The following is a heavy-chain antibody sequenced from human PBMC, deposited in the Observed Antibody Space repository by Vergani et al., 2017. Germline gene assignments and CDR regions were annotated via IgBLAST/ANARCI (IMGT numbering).Heavy chain of an antibody. CDR2: INPNSGGT. D-gene: IGHD6-13*01. V-gene: IGHV1-2*02. CDR3: AREGVAAGDLDWFDP. Sequence: QVQLVQSGAEVKKPGASVKVSCKASGYTFTGYYMHWVRQAPGQGLEWMGWINPNSGGTNYGQRCHGRVTMTRDTSISTAYVELSRLRSDDTAVYYCAREGVAAGDLDWFDPWGQGTLVTVSS. CDR1: GYTFTGYY. J-gene: IGHJ5*02.